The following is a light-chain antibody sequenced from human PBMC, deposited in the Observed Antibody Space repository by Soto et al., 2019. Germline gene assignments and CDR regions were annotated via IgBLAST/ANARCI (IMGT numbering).Light chain of an antibody. J-gene: IGKJ1*01. CDR2: WAS. CDR3: QQYLTTPWP. V-gene: IGKV4-1*01. Sequence: DIVMTQSPDSLAVSLGERATINCKSSQTVLYTSNNKNYLAWYQQKPGQPPKLLIYWASTRESGVPDRFSGSGSGTDFTLTISSLQAEDVAVYYCQQYLTTPWPVGQGTKVEI. CDR1: QTVLYTSNNKNY.